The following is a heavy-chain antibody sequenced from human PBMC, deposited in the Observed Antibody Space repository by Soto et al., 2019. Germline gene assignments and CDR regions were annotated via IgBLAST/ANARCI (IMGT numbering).Heavy chain of an antibody. CDR2: INAGNGNT. J-gene: IGHJ4*02. V-gene: IGHV1-3*01. CDR3: ARSIVVVTALDY. Sequence: ASVKVSCKASGYTFTSYAMHWVRQAPGQRLEWMGWINAGNGNTKYSQKFQGRVTITRDTSAGTAYMELSSLRSEDTAVYYCARSIVVVTALDYWGQGTLVTVSS. CDR1: GYTFTSYA. D-gene: IGHD2-21*02.